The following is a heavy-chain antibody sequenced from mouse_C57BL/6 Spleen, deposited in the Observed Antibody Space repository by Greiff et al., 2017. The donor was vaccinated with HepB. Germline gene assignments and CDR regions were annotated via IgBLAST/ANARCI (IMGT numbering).Heavy chain of an antibody. Sequence: QVKLQQPGTEMVKPGALVKLFCKASGYTFTSYWMHRVKQRPGQGLEWIGNINSSKGGTNYNEKFNSKATLTVDKSSCTAYMQLSSLTSEDSAVYYCARSGAYYSNYGYAMDYWGQGTSVTVSS. CDR1: GYTFTSYW. J-gene: IGHJ4*01. V-gene: IGHV1-53*01. CDR2: INSSKGGT. CDR3: ARSGAYYSNYGYAMDY. D-gene: IGHD2-5*01.